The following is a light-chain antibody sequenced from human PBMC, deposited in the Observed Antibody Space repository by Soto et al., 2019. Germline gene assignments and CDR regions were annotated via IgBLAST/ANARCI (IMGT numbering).Light chain of an antibody. CDR2: WAS. J-gene: IGKJ4*01. Sequence: DIVMTQSPDSLAVSLGERATINCKSSQNVLYTSNNKNHLGWYQQKPGQPPKLLIYWASTRESGVPDRFSGSGSRTDFTLTISSLQAEDVAVYYCQQYYSSPLTFGGGTKVEIK. CDR3: QQYYSSPLT. V-gene: IGKV4-1*01. CDR1: QNVLYTSNNKNH.